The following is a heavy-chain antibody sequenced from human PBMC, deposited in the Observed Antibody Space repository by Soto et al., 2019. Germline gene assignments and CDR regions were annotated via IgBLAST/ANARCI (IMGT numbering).Heavy chain of an antibody. CDR1: GFTVSSNY. CDR2: LTRGSLM. CDR3: LDGNYN. D-gene: IGHD1-7*01. V-gene: IGHV3-48*01. Sequence: GGSLRLSCAASGFTVSSNYMNWVRQAPGKGLEWVSTLTRGSLMYYADSVKGRFTISRDDAKNSLYLQMNSLRVEDTAMYYCLDGNYNWGQGTLVTVSS. J-gene: IGHJ4*02.